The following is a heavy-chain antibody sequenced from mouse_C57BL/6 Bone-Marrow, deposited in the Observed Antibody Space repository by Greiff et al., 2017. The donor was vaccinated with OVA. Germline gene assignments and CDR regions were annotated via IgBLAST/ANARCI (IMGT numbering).Heavy chain of an antibody. Sequence: EVQRVESGGGLVQPGGSLKLSCAASGFTFSDYGMAWVRQAPRKGPEWVAFISNLAYSIYYADTVTGRFTISRENAKNTLYLEMSSLRSEDTAMYYCARHDYYYGSRKDWYFDVWGTGTTVTVSS. CDR3: ARHDYYYGSRKDWYFDV. D-gene: IGHD1-1*01. CDR1: GFTFSDYG. V-gene: IGHV5-15*01. J-gene: IGHJ1*03. CDR2: ISNLAYSI.